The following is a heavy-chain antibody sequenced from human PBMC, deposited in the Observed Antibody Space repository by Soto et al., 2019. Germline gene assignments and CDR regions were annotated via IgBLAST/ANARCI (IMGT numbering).Heavy chain of an antibody. CDR3: ARDLEEQMVLAPAGH. CDR1: GFTFSSYG. D-gene: IGHD6-13*01. Sequence: QVQLVESGGGVVQPGRSLRLSCAASGFTFSSYGMHWVRQAPGKGLEWVAVIWYDGSNKYYADSVKGRFTISRDNSKNTLYLQMNSLRAEDTAVYYYARDLEEQMVLAPAGHWGQGTLVTVSS. V-gene: IGHV3-33*01. CDR2: IWYDGSNK. J-gene: IGHJ4*02.